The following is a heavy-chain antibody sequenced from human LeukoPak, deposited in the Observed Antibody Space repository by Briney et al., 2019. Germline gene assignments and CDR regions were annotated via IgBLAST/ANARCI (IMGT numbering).Heavy chain of an antibody. J-gene: IGHJ4*02. CDR3: AGYYGEAIDY. Sequence: GGSLRLSCAASGFTVSSNYMSWVRQAPGKGLEWVSSISSSSSYIYYADSVKGRFTISRDNAKNSLYLQMNSLRAEDTAVYYCAGYYGEAIDYWGQGTLVTVSS. D-gene: IGHD4-17*01. CDR1: GFTVSSNY. V-gene: IGHV3-21*01. CDR2: ISSSSSYI.